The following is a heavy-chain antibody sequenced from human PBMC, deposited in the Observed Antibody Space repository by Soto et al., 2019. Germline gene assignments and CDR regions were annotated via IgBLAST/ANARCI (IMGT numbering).Heavy chain of an antibody. Sequence: QVQLVESGGGLVKPGGSLRLSCVASGFTFSDYYMAWIRQAPGKGLEVISYISSSDTYAFYADSVKGRFTISRDNANMSLYRLMNSLKADDTAVYFCARSMIRGAHFDDWGQGTLVTVSS. CDR2: ISSSDTYA. CDR1: GFTFSDYY. D-gene: IGHD1-26*01. J-gene: IGHJ4*02. V-gene: IGHV3-11*05. CDR3: ARSMIRGAHFDD.